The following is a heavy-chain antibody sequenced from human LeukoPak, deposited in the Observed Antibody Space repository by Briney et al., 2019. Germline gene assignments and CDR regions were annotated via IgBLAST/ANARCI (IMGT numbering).Heavy chain of an antibody. CDR2: IKKNGSDK. J-gene: IGHJ4*02. V-gene: IGHV3-7*01. D-gene: IGHD6-19*01. Sequence: GGSLRLSCAASGFTLSSYRMTWVRQAPGKGLEWVSNIKKNGSDKYYVDSVRGLFTISRDNAQNSLYLQMNSLRAEDTAVYSCARDTSGKSGWHYFDYWGQGTLVTVSS. CDR3: ARDTSGKSGWHYFDY. CDR1: GFTLSSYR.